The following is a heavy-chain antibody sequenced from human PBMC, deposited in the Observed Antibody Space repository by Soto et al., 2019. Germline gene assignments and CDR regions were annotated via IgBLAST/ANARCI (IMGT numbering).Heavy chain of an antibody. CDR2: IIARYGTA. V-gene: IGHV1-69*12. Sequence: QVQLVQSGAEVKKPGASVKVSCKASGDTFSSYAMSWVRQAPGQGLEWMGWIIARYGTAKYAQKFQGRVTITANEATGTTYLELSSMSHEGPDVDEYAGAPDHCGVGLYEASWCDPGGQGTLVTVSS. CDR3: AGAPDHCGVGLYEASWCDP. D-gene: IGHD2-21*01. J-gene: IGHJ5*02. CDR1: GDTFSSYA.